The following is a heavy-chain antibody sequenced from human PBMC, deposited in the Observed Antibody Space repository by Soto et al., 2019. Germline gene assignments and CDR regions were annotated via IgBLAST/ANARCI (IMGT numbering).Heavy chain of an antibody. D-gene: IGHD3-9*01. CDR1: GYTFTGYY. J-gene: IGHJ5*02. CDR3: ARRANDILTGYFKSWFDP. Sequence: GASVKVSCKASGYTFTGYYMHWVRQAPGQGLEWMGWINLNSGGTNYAQKFQGWVTMTRDTSISTAYMELSRLRSDDTAVYYCARRANDILTGYFKSWFDPWGQGTLVTVSS. CDR2: INLNSGGT. V-gene: IGHV1-2*04.